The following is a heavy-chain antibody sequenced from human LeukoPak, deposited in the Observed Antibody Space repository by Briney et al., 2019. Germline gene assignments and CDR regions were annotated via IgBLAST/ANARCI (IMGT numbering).Heavy chain of an antibody. CDR3: ASGRIALGAFDI. CDR2: ISSNGGST. D-gene: IGHD6-13*01. V-gene: IGHV3-64*01. J-gene: IGHJ3*02. Sequence: PGGSLRLSCAASGFTFSSYAMHWVRQAPGKGLEYVSAISSNGGSTYYANSVKGRFTISRDNSKNTLYLQMGSLRAEDMAVYYCASGRIALGAFDIWGQGTMVTVSS. CDR1: GFTFSSYA.